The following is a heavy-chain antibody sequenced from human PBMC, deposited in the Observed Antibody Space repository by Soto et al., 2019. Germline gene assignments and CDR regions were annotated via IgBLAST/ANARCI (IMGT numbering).Heavy chain of an antibody. J-gene: IGHJ4*02. D-gene: IGHD6-6*01. CDR1: GGSISSGGYY. V-gene: IGHV4-31*03. Sequence: SETLSLTCTVSGGSISSGGYYWNWIRQHPGKGLEWIGYIHYSGSTYYNPSLKSRVTISVDTSKSQFSLKLSAVTAADTAVYFCARSPYSSSQFDYWGQGTLVTVSS. CDR3: ARSPYSSSQFDY. CDR2: IHYSGST.